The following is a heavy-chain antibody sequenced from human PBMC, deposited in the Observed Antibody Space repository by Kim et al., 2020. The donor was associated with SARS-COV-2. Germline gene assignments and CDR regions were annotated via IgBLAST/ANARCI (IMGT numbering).Heavy chain of an antibody. D-gene: IGHD3-10*01. CDR3: ARHRGYYYYYMDV. V-gene: IGHV5-51*01. Sequence: YRPALQGQVTITAEKSISTAYLQWSSLQASDTAMYYCARHRGYYYYYMDVWGKGTTVTVSS. J-gene: IGHJ6*03.